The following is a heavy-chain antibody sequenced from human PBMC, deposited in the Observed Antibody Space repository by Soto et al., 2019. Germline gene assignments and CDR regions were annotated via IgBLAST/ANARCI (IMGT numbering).Heavy chain of an antibody. J-gene: IGHJ4*02. Sequence: SETLSLTCAVCGGSFSGYYWSWIRQPPGKGLEWIGEINHSGSTNYNPSLKSRVTISVDTSKNQFSLKLSSVTAADTAVYYCARLGPSLADFDYWGQGTLVTVSS. CDR3: ARLGPSLADFDY. CDR2: INHSGST. D-gene: IGHD3-3*02. V-gene: IGHV4-34*01. CDR1: GGSFSGYY.